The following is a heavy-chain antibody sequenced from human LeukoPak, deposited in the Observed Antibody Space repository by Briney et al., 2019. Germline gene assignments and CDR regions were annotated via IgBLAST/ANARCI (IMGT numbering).Heavy chain of an antibody. D-gene: IGHD3-22*01. Sequence: SETLSLTCTVSGGSISSYYWSWIRQPPGKGLEWIGYIYYSGSTNYNPSLKSRVTISVDTSKNQFSLKLSSVTAADTAVYYCAREYYDSRIDYWGQGTLVTVSS. CDR3: AREYYDSRIDY. CDR1: GGSISSYY. CDR2: IYYSGST. J-gene: IGHJ4*02. V-gene: IGHV4-59*01.